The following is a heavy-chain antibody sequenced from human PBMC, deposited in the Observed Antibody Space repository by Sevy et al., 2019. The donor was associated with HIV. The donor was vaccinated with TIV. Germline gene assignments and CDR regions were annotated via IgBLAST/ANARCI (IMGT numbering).Heavy chain of an antibody. CDR2: IYDSGRG. CDR3: ARSLNNYDTSGYQMGLDF. D-gene: IGHD3-22*01. V-gene: IGHV4-59*01. CDR1: GGSISGYY. Sequence: SETLSLACTVSGGSISGYYWSWIRQSPGKGLEWIGFIYDSGRGNYNPSLKRRVSISVDTSKNQFYLKLSSMTAADTAVYYCARSLNNYDTSGYQMGLDFWGQGTLVTVSS. J-gene: IGHJ4*02.